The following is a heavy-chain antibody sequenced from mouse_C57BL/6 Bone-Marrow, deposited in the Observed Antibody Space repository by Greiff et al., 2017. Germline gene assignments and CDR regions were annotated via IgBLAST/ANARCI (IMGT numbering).Heavy chain of an antibody. CDR1: GYTFTEYT. Sequence: QVQLQQSGAELVKPGASVKLSCKASGYTFTEYTIHWVKQRPGQGLEWIGWFYPGIGSIKYNEKFKDKATLTADKSSSTVYMELSRLTSKDSAVSFCASQRIYYDGRGYAMDYWGQGTSVTVSA. D-gene: IGHD2-4*01. CDR3: ASQRIYYDGRGYAMDY. J-gene: IGHJ4*01. V-gene: IGHV1-62-2*01. CDR2: FYPGIGSI.